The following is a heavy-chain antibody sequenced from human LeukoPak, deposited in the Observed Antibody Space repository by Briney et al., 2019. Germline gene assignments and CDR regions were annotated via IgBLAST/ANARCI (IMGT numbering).Heavy chain of an antibody. Sequence: GGSLRLSCAASGFTFRSYGMHWVRQAPGKGLEWVAYIQNDGSNEQYADSVKGRFSISRDSSKNTLYLQMNSLRAEDTAVYYCAKDQSRYSSSWYGDDYWGQGTLVTVSS. CDR3: AKDQSRYSSSWYGDDY. D-gene: IGHD6-13*01. CDR2: IQNDGSNE. CDR1: GFTFRSYG. J-gene: IGHJ4*02. V-gene: IGHV3-30*02.